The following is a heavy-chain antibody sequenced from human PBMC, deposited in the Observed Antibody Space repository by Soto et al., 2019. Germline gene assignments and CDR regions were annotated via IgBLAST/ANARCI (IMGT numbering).Heavy chain of an antibody. J-gene: IGHJ6*02. CDR3: ARGIAASFWPYYYGMDV. CDR2: IWYDGSNK. D-gene: IGHD2-15*01. CDR1: GFTFSSYG. V-gene: IGHV3-33*01. Sequence: PGGSLRLSCAASGFTFSSYGMHWVRQAPGKGLEWVAVIWYDGSNKYYADSVKGRFTISRDNSRNTLYLQMNSLRAEDTAVYYCARGIAASFWPYYYGMDVWGQGTTVTVSS.